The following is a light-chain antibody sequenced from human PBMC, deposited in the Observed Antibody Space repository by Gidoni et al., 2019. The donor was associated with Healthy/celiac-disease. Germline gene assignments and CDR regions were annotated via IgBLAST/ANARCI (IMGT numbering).Light chain of an antibody. Sequence: ITHPPATLSVSPGERATLSCRASQSVSSNVAWYQQKPGQAPRLLIYGASTRATGIPARFSGSGSGTEFTLTISSLQSEDFAVYYCQQYNNWPPYTFGQGTKLEIK. J-gene: IGKJ2*01. V-gene: IGKV3-15*01. CDR2: GAS. CDR1: QSVSSN. CDR3: QQYNNWPPYT.